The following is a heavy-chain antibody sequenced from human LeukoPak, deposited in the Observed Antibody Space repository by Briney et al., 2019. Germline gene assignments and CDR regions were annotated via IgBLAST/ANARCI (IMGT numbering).Heavy chain of an antibody. CDR1: GGSFSGYY. D-gene: IGHD3-10*01. V-gene: IGHV4-34*01. CDR2: INHSGST. Sequence: SETLSLTCAVYGGSFSGYYGSWIRQPPGKGLEWIGEINHSGSTNYNPSLKSRVTISVDTSKNQFSLKLSSVTAADTAVYYCARGNYYGSGTQADGMDVWGQGTTVTVSS. J-gene: IGHJ6*02. CDR3: ARGNYYGSGTQADGMDV.